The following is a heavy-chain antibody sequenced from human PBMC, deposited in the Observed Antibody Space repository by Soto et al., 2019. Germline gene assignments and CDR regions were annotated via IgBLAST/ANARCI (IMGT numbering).Heavy chain of an antibody. Sequence: ASVKVSCKASGYTFTSYAVHWVRQAPGQRLEWMGWINAGNGNTKYSQKFQGRVTITRDTSASTAYMELSSLRSEDTAVYYCARTSMIVVPRPFDYWGQGTLVTVSS. CDR1: GYTFTSYA. V-gene: IGHV1-3*01. CDR3: ARTSMIVVPRPFDY. J-gene: IGHJ4*02. D-gene: IGHD3-22*01. CDR2: INAGNGNT.